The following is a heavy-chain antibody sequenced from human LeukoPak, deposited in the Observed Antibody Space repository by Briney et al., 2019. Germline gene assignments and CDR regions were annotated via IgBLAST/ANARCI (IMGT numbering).Heavy chain of an antibody. D-gene: IGHD5-12*01. V-gene: IGHV3-23*01. CDR1: GFTFSSYA. CDR3: ARDTRVDIVATIGGGFDY. Sequence: GGSLRLSCAASGFTFSSYAMSWVRQAPGKGLEWVSAISGSGGSTYYADSVKGRFTISRDNAKNSLYLQMNSLRAEDTAVYYCARDTRVDIVATIGGGFDYWGQGTLVTVSS. J-gene: IGHJ4*02. CDR2: ISGSGGST.